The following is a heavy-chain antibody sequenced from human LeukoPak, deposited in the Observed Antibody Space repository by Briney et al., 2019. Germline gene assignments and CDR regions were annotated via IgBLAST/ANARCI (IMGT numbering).Heavy chain of an antibody. CDR2: IYYRGNI. Sequence: PSETLSLTCTVSGDSISSSYWSWIRQPPGKGLEWIAYIYYRGNINYNPSLKSRATISLDTSKNQFSLKMNSVTAADTAVYYCARVRSSNYPWYIDLWGRGTLVTVSS. CDR1: GDSISSSY. J-gene: IGHJ2*01. V-gene: IGHV4-59*01. D-gene: IGHD3-3*01. CDR3: ARVRSSNYPWYIDL.